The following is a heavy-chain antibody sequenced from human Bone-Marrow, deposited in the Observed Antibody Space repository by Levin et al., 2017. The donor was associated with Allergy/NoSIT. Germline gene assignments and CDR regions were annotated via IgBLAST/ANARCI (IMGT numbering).Heavy chain of an antibody. CDR3: ARTHDYDGWFDP. J-gene: IGHJ5*02. CDR2: INKDGSIT. CDR1: GFNFRDYW. V-gene: IGHV3-74*03. Sequence: GGSLRLSCAASGFNFRDYWMHWVRQVPGKGLVWLSRINKDGSITTYVDSVEGRFTISRDNARNTLFLQMSSLRAEDTALYYCARTHDYDGWFDPWGQGTLVTVSS. D-gene: IGHD4-17*01.